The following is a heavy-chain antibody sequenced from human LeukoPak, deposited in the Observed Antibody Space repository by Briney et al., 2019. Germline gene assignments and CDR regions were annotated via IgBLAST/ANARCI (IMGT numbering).Heavy chain of an antibody. CDR3: ARDQNEDYYFDY. V-gene: IGHV3-30-3*01. Sequence: GGSLRLSCAASGFTFSSYAMRWVRQAPGKGLEWVAVISYDGSNKYYADSVKGRFTISRDNSKNTLYLQMNSLRAEDTAVYYCARDQNEDYYFDYWGQGTLVTVSS. CDR2: ISYDGSNK. J-gene: IGHJ4*02. CDR1: GFTFSSYA. D-gene: IGHD3/OR15-3a*01.